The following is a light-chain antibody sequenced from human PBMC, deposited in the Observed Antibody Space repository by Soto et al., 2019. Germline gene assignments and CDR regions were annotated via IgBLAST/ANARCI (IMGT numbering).Light chain of an antibody. J-gene: IGKJ4*01. V-gene: IGKV1-39*01. CDR1: ESISDY. CDR3: QQTFSNLLS. Sequence: IQLTQSPSSLSASVGDRVTIACRASESISDYLNWYQHKPGEAPKVLVYSASTLRGGVPSRFSGTGSGTEFTLTISSLQTEDVANYYCQQTFSNLLSFGGGTKVEIK. CDR2: SAS.